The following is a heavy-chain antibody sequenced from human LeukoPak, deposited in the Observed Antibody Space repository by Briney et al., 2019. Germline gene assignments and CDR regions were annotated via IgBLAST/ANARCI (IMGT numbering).Heavy chain of an antibody. CDR2: ISSSSSSYI. V-gene: IGHV3-21*01. CDR1: GFTFSSYS. Sequence: GGSLRLSCAASGFTFSSYSMNWVRQAPGKGLEWVSSISSSSSSYIYYADSVKGRFTISRDNAKNSLYLQMNSLRAEDTAVYYCARNLYSYGPFDYWGQGTLVTVSS. J-gene: IGHJ4*02. CDR3: ARNLYSYGPFDY. D-gene: IGHD5-18*01.